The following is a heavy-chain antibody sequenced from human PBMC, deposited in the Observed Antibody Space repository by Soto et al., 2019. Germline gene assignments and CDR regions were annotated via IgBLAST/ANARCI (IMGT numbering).Heavy chain of an antibody. CDR3: ARASMLGAFDI. CDR1: GGTISSGDYY. Sequence: PSETLSLTWTVSGGTISSGDYYWSWVRQPPGKGLEWIGYIYYSGSTYYNPSLKSRVTISVDTSKNQFSLKLSSVTAADTAVYYCARASMLGAFDIWGQGTMVTVSS. J-gene: IGHJ3*02. V-gene: IGHV4-30-4*01. D-gene: IGHD2-8*01. CDR2: IYYSGST.